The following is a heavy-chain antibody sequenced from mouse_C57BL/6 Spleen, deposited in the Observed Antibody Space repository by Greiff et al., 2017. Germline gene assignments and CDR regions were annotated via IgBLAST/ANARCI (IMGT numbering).Heavy chain of an antibody. V-gene: IGHV1-54*01. CDR2: INPGSGGT. CDR3: ARDYYGSSHVDY. D-gene: IGHD1-1*01. J-gene: IGHJ2*01. CDR1: GYAFTNYL. Sequence: QVQLHQSGAELVRPGTSVKVSCKASGYAFTNYLIEWVKQRPGQGLEWSGVINPGSGGTNYNEKFKGKETLTADKSSSTAYMQLSSLTSEDSAVYCCARDYYGSSHVDYWGQGTTLTVSS.